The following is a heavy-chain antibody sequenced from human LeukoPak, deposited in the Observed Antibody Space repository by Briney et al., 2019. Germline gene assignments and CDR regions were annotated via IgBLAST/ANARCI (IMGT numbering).Heavy chain of an antibody. V-gene: IGHV4-30-2*01. J-gene: IGHJ4*02. CDR1: GGSISSSSYY. CDR2: IYHSGST. Sequence: SETLSLTCTVSGGSISSSSYYWGWIRQPPGKGLEWIGYIYHSGSTYYNPSLKSRVTISVDRSKNQFSLKLSSVTAADTAVYYCARVLSSSWYYFDYWGQGTLVIVSS. CDR3: ARVLSSSWYYFDY. D-gene: IGHD6-13*01.